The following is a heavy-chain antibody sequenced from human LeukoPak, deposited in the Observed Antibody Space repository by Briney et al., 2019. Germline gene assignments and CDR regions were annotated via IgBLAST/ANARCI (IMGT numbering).Heavy chain of an antibody. J-gene: IGHJ4*02. D-gene: IGHD3-10*01. V-gene: IGHV3-23*01. CDR3: VKMGRGVIPMPD. Sequence: GGSLRLSCVASGFTFKNYAMSWVRQAPGKGLEWVSTISDSGTKTYYADSVKGRFTISRDNSKNTLYMEMKSLRAEDTAVYYCVKMGRGVIPMPDWGEGTLVTVSS. CDR1: GFTFKNYA. CDR2: ISDSGTKT.